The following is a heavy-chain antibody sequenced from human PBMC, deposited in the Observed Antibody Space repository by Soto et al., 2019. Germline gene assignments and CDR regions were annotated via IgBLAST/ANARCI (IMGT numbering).Heavy chain of an antibody. CDR2: ISSSGSTI. Sequence: GGSLRLSCATSGFTFSSYEMNWVRQAPGKGLEWVSYISSSGSTIYYADSVKGRFTISRDNAKNSLYLQMDSLRAEDTAVYYCARDQEAGSFFPYYYGMDVWGQGNTVTVSS. CDR3: ARDQEAGSFFPYYYGMDV. CDR1: GFTFSSYE. D-gene: IGHD6-13*01. J-gene: IGHJ6*02. V-gene: IGHV3-48*03.